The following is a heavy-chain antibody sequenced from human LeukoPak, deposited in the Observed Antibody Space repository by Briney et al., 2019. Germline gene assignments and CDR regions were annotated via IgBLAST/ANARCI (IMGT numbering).Heavy chain of an antibody. D-gene: IGHD2-2*01. CDR2: IKPDGSET. J-gene: IGHJ4*02. V-gene: IGHV3-7*01. CDR3: ARDGYSYASDY. CDR1: GFSFSTYY. Sequence: GGSLTLSCAASGFSFSTYYMTWVRQAPGKGLEWVAHIKPDGSETYYVHSVKGRSTISRDNAKNSLYLQMSSLRAEDTAVYYCARDGYSYASDYWGLGALVTVSA.